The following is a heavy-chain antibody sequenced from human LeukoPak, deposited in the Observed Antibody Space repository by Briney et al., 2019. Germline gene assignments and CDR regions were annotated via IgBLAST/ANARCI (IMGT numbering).Heavy chain of an antibody. V-gene: IGHV3-30*02. D-gene: IGHD2-2*01. CDR1: GFTFSSYG. Sequence: GGSLRLSCAASGFTFSSYGMHWVRQAPGKGLKWVAFIRYDGSNKYYADSVKGRFTISRDNSKNTLYLQMNSLRAEDTAVYYCAKADCSSRRCCEGGSDWVDPWGQGTLVTVSS. J-gene: IGHJ5*02. CDR2: IRYDGSNK. CDR3: AKADCSSRRCCEGGSDWVDP.